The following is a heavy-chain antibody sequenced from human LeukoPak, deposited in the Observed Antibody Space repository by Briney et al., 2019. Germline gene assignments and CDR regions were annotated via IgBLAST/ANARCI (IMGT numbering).Heavy chain of an antibody. CDR2: IFNSGDT. J-gene: IGHJ3*02. V-gene: IGHV3-53*01. D-gene: IGHD1-1*01. Sequence: GGSLRLSCAASGFTISSNYMNWVRQAPGKGLEWVSVIFNSGDTYYADSVKGRFTISRDTSKNTLYLQMNSLRVADTAVYYCARDPAPATGALDIWGQGTMVIIS. CDR1: GFTISSNY. CDR3: ARDPAPATGALDI.